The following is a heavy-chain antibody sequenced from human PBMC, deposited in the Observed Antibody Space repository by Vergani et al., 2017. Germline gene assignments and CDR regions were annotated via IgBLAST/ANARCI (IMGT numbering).Heavy chain of an antibody. CDR1: GDSLSSDDYY. V-gene: IGHV4-30-4*08. Sequence: QVQLQESGPRLVKTSQTLSLTCSVSGDSLSSDDYYWTWIRQSPGRGLEYIGYIYDSESTYYNPSLQSRVIISVDTSKNQFSLNLRSVTAADSAVYYCAREVFGSYIDYWGQGALVTVSS. J-gene: IGHJ4*02. CDR3: AREVFGSYIDY. CDR2: IYDSEST. D-gene: IGHD3-16*01.